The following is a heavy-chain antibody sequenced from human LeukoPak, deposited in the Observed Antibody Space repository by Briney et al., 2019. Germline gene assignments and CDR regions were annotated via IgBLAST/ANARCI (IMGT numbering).Heavy chain of an antibody. Sequence: GGSLRLSCAASGFTFSSYWMSWVRQAPGKGLEWVANIKQDGSEKYYVDSVKGRFTISRDNAMNSLYLQMNSLRAEDTAVYYCARHKITMVRGVMDYWGQGTLVTVSS. J-gene: IGHJ4*02. CDR1: GFTFSSYW. CDR3: ARHKITMVRGVMDY. CDR2: IKQDGSEK. D-gene: IGHD3-10*01. V-gene: IGHV3-7*01.